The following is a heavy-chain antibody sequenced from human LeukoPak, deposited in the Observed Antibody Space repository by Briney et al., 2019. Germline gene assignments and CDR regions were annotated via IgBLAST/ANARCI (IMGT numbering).Heavy chain of an antibody. CDR3: VKALGYCSTTSCYFDY. J-gene: IGHJ4*02. CDR2: ISSNGGST. CDR1: GFTFSSYA. Sequence: PGGSLRLSCSASGFTFSSYAMHWVRQAPGKGLEYVSAISSNGGSTYYADSVKGRCTLSRDNSKNTLYLQMSSLRAEDTAVYYCVKALGYCSTTSCYFDYWGQGTLVTVSS. D-gene: IGHD2-2*01. V-gene: IGHV3-64D*09.